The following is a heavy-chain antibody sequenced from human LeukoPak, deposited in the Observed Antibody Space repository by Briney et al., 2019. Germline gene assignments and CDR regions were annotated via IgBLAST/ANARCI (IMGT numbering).Heavy chain of an antibody. CDR1: GGSFSGYY. J-gene: IGHJ4*02. CDR2: INHSGST. CDR3: ALQNYYDSSGYTDSDY. Sequence: PSETLSLTCAVYGGSFSGYYWSWIRQPPGKGLEWIGEINHSGSTNYNPSLKSRVTISVDTSKNQFSLKLSSVTAADTAVYYCALQNYYDSSGYTDSDYWGQGTLVTVSS. V-gene: IGHV4-34*01. D-gene: IGHD3-22*01.